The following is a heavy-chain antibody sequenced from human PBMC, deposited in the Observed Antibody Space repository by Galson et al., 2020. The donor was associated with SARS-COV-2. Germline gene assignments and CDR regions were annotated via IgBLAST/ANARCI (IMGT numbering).Heavy chain of an antibody. D-gene: IGHD2-2*01. Sequence: SETLSLTCTVSGGSISSGGYYWSWIRQHPGKGLEWIGYIYYSGSTYYNPSLKSRVTILVDTSKNQFSLKLSSVTAADTAVYYCARIANFEVPIVVVPGYFDYWGQGTLVTVSS. J-gene: IGHJ4*02. CDR3: ARIANFEVPIVVVPGYFDY. CDR1: GGSISSGGYY. V-gene: IGHV4-31*03. CDR2: IYYSGST.